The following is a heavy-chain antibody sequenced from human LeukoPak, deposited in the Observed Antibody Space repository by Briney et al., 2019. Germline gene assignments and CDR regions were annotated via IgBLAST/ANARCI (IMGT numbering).Heavy chain of an antibody. J-gene: IGHJ4*02. CDR2: SSGSGGSI. CDR3: AKDGAPAAGEDYFDY. CDR1: GFTFSSYA. V-gene: IGHV3-23*01. D-gene: IGHD6-13*01. Sequence: GGSLRLSCAASGFTFSSYAMSWVRQAPGKGLEWVSGSSGSGGSIYYADSVKGRFTISRDNSKNTLYLQMNSLRAEDTAVYYCAKDGAPAAGEDYFDYWGQGTLVTVSS.